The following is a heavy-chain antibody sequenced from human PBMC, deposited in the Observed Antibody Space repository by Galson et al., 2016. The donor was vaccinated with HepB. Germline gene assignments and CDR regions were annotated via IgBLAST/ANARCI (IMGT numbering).Heavy chain of an antibody. J-gene: IGHJ3*01. Sequence: SETLSPTCPLSGGSITSSSYFWAWLRPPPGKGLDWIGSIYSNGTTHYNPSLQSRGRISVDTSKNQFSLRLTSVSATHTAMYASARQDRAGLVNFWGQGTMVPVSS. CDR2: IYSNGTT. D-gene: IGHD6-19*01. CDR1: GGSITSSSYF. V-gene: IGHV4-39*01. CDR3: ARQDRAGLVNF.